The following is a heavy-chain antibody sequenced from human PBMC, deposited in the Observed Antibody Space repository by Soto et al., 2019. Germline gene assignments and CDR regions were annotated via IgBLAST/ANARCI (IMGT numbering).Heavy chain of an antibody. D-gene: IGHD1-20*01. Sequence: QVQLQESGPGLVKPSETLSLTCTVSGGSVSSGSYYWSWIRQPPGKGMEWLGYIYYSGSTNYNPSLNSRVTISVDTSKNQFSLKLSSVTAADTAVYYCARECGVYNWNDRRFDPWGQGTLVTVSS. V-gene: IGHV4-61*01. CDR2: IYYSGST. J-gene: IGHJ5*02. CDR3: ARECGVYNWNDRRFDP. CDR1: GGSVSSGSYY.